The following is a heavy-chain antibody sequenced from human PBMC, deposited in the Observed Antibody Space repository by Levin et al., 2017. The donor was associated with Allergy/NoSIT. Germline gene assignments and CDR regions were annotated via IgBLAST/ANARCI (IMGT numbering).Heavy chain of an antibody. CDR3: ARDRSKNYYGSGSYPLWFDP. V-gene: IGHV3-21*01. Sequence: GSLKISCAASGFTFSSYSMNWVRQAPGKGLEWVSSISSSSSYIYYADSVKGRFTISRDNAKNSLYLQMNSLRAEDTAVYYCARDRSKNYYGSGSYPLWFDPWGQGTLVTVSS. D-gene: IGHD3-10*01. J-gene: IGHJ5*02. CDR1: GFTFSSYS. CDR2: ISSSSSYI.